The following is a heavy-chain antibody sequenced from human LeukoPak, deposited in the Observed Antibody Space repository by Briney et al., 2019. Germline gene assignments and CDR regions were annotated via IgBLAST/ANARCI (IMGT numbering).Heavy chain of an antibody. V-gene: IGHV3-30*02. D-gene: IGHD6-19*01. J-gene: IGHJ4*02. Sequence: GGSLRLSCAASGFTFSSYGMHWVRQAPGKGLEWVAVIWYDGSNKYYADSVKGRFTISRDNSKNTLYVQMNSLRAEDTAVYYCAKDAAVALYYFDYWGQGTLVTVSS. CDR1: GFTFSSYG. CDR2: IWYDGSNK. CDR3: AKDAAVALYYFDY.